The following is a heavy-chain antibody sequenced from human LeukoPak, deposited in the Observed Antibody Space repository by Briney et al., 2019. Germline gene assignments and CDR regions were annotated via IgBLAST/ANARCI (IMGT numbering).Heavy chain of an antibody. CDR1: GGTFSSYA. D-gene: IGHD6-13*01. J-gene: IGHJ3*02. Sequence: SVKVSCKASGGTFSSYAISWVRQAPGQGLEWMGGIIPIFGTANYAQKFQGRVTITTDESTSTAYMELSSLRSEDTAVYYCARDRWYSSSWYGPDAFDIWGQGTMVTVPS. V-gene: IGHV1-69*05. CDR3: ARDRWYSSSWYGPDAFDI. CDR2: IIPIFGTA.